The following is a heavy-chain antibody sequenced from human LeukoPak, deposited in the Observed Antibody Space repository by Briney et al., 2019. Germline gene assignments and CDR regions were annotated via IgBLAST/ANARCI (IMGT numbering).Heavy chain of an antibody. CDR1: GGSISSYY. CDR3: ARDIPSFPYYYGMDV. Sequence: PSETLSLTCTVSGGSISSYYWSWIRQPAGKGLEWIGRIYTSGCTNYNPSLKSRVTMSVDTSKNQFSLKLSSVTAADTAVYYCARDIPSFPYYYGMDVWGQGTTVTVSS. J-gene: IGHJ6*02. CDR2: IYTSGCT. V-gene: IGHV4-4*07.